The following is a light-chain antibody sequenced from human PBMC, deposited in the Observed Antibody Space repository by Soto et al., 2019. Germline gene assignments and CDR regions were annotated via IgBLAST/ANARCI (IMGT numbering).Light chain of an antibody. CDR2: RDS. CDR1: NIGSKN. J-gene: IGLJ1*01. Sequence: SYELTQPLSVSVALGQTARITCGGNNIGSKNVHWYQQKPGQAPVLVIYRDSNRPSGIPERFSGSNSGNTATLTISRAQAGDEADYYCQVWDSSTRAYVFGTGTKLTVL. V-gene: IGLV3-9*01. CDR3: QVWDSSTRAYV.